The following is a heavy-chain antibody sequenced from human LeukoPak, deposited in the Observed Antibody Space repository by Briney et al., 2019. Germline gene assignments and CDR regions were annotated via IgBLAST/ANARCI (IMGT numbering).Heavy chain of an antibody. D-gene: IGHD3-10*01. CDR1: GFTFSSYS. CDR3: ARDLRVRDPGFDP. CDR2: ICSSSSYI. Sequence: GGSLRLPCAASGFTFSSYSMNWVRQPPGKGLDWVSSICSSSSYIYYADSVKGRFTISRDNAKNSLYLQMNSLRAEDTAVYYCARDLRVRDPGFDPWGQGTLVTVSS. V-gene: IGHV3-21*01. J-gene: IGHJ5*02.